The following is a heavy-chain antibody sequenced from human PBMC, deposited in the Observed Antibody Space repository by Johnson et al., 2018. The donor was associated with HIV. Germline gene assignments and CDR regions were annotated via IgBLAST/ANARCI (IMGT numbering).Heavy chain of an antibody. D-gene: IGHD6-6*01. J-gene: IGHJ3*02. CDR3: ARDGSQLADAFDI. Sequence: VQLVESGGGLVQPGGSLRLSCAASGFSFTNAWMSWVRQAPGKGLEWVGRIKSKTDGGTTEFAAPVKGRFTMSRDDSKTTLYLQMNSLRAEDTAVDYCARDGSQLADAFDIWGQGTMVTVSS. CDR2: IKSKTDGGTT. CDR1: GFSFTNAW. V-gene: IGHV3-15*01.